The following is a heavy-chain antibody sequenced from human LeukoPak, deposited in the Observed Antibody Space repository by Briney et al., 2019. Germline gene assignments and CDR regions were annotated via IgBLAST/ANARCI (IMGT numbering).Heavy chain of an antibody. CDR1: GFTFSSYG. CDR2: FSYDGSKK. J-gene: IGHJ4*02. Sequence: GGSLRLSCAASGFTFSSYGMDWVRQAPGKGVEGEAVFSYDGSKKYYADSVKGRFTISRDNSKNTLYLPMNRLRAEDTAVYFWAKGVRLVVVMLDYWGQGTLVTVSS. D-gene: IGHD2-21*01. CDR3: AKGVRLVVVMLDY. V-gene: IGHV3-33*05.